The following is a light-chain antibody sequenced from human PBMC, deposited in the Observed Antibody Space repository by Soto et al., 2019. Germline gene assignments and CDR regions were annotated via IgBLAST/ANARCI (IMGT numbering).Light chain of an antibody. CDR3: SSYTDSSTLV. CDR1: ADDVGGYNY. CDR2: EVS. J-gene: IGLJ1*01. Sequence: QSVLTRPASVSGSPGQSITSSCTGSADDVGGYNYVSWYQQHPGKAPKLLIYEVSNRPSGVSNRFSGSKSGNTASLTISGLQAEDEADYYCSSYTDSSTLVFGTGTKVTVL. V-gene: IGLV2-14*01.